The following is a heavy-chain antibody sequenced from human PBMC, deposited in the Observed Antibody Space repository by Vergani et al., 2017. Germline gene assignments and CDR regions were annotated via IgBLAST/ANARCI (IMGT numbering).Heavy chain of an antibody. CDR2: ICHTEDT. CDR3: ATFVYRRWGYYFDY. CDR1: GDSISSNNC. D-gene: IGHD3-16*01. Sequence: QVQLQESGPGLVKPPGTLSLTCAVSGDSISSNNCWTWVRQPPGKGLEWIGEICHTEDTKYSPSLKSRVTVSVDESRNLFSLRLNSVTAADTAVYYCATFVYRRWGYYFDYWDQGILVTVSS. J-gene: IGHJ4*02. V-gene: IGHV4-4*03.